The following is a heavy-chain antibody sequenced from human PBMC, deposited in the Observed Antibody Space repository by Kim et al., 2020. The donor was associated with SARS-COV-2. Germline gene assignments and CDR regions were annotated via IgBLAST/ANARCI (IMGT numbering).Heavy chain of an antibody. J-gene: IGHJ4*02. D-gene: IGHD6-19*01. CDR1: GGSISSSSYY. CDR3: ARSRRQWLGGLDYFDY. V-gene: IGHV4-39*07. CDR2: IYYSGST. Sequence: SETLSLTCTVSGGSISSSSYYWGWIRQPPGKGLEWIGSIYYSGSTYYNPSLKSRFTISVDTSKNQFSLKLSSVTAADTAVYYCARSRRQWLGGLDYFDYWGQGTLVTVSS.